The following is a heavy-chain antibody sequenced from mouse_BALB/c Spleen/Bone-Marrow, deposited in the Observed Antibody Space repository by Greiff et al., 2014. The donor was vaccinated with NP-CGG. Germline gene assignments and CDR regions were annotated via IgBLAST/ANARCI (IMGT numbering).Heavy chain of an antibody. V-gene: IGHV2-9*02. D-gene: IGHD1-1*01. CDR2: IWAGGST. CDR1: GFSLTSYG. Sequence: QVQLKDSGPGLVAPSQSLSITCTVSGFSLTSYGVHWVRQPPGKGLEWLGVIWAGGSTNYNSALMSRLSISKDNSKSQVFLKMNSLQTDDTAMYYCARREISTGYAMDYWGQGTSVTVSS. CDR3: ARREISTGYAMDY. J-gene: IGHJ4*01.